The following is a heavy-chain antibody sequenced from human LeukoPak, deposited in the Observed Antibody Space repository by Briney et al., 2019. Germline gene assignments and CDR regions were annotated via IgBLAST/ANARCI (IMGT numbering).Heavy chain of an antibody. CDR2: ISSSGSAI. D-gene: IGHD1-26*01. Sequence: GGSLRLSCAASGFTFSDYYMSWIRQAPGKGLEWVSYISSSGSAIHHADSVKGRFTISRDNVKNSLYLQMNSLRAEDTAVYYCARVMRSGSPFDYWGQGTLVTVSS. V-gene: IGHV3-11*01. J-gene: IGHJ4*02. CDR1: GFTFSDYY. CDR3: ARVMRSGSPFDY.